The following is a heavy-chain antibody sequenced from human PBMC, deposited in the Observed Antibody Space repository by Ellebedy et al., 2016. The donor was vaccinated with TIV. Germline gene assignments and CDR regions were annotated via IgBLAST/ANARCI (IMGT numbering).Heavy chain of an antibody. CDR2: IYYSGST. Sequence: SETLSLTCTVSGGSISSYYWSWIRQPPGKGLEWIGYIYYSGSTNYNPSLKSRVTISVDTSKNQFSLKLSSVTAADAAVYYCARTSGGWPYHFDYWGQGSLVTVSS. J-gene: IGHJ4*02. V-gene: IGHV4-59*08. CDR3: ARTSGGWPYHFDY. CDR1: GGSISSYY. D-gene: IGHD2-15*01.